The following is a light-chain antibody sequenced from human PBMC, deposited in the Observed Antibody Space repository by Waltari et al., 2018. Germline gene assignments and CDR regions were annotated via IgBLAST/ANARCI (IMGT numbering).Light chain of an antibody. CDR3: AAWDDSLSGRV. V-gene: IGLV2-8*01. Sequence: QSALTQPPSASGSPGQSVTISCPGTASALANYNYVSWYQQNPGKAPKLIIYEVNKRPSGVPDRFSGSKSGTSASLAISGLRSEDEADYYCAAWDDSLSGRVFGGGTKVTVL. CDR1: ASALANYNY. CDR2: EVN. J-gene: IGLJ3*02.